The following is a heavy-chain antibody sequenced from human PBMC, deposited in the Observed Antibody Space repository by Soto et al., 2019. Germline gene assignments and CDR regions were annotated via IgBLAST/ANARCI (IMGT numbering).Heavy chain of an antibody. CDR2: IWYDGSNK. J-gene: IGHJ6*02. CDR1: GFTFSSYG. Sequence: GGSLRLSCAASGFTFSSYGMHWVRQAPGKGLEWVAVIWYDGSNKYYADSVKGRFTISRDNSKNTLYLQMNSLRAEDTAVYYCAREGRYFDWLPPYYYYGMDVWRQGTTVTVSS. CDR3: AREGRYFDWLPPYYYYGMDV. D-gene: IGHD3-9*01. V-gene: IGHV3-33*01.